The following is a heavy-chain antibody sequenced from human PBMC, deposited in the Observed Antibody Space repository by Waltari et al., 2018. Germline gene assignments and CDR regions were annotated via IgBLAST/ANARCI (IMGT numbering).Heavy chain of an antibody. D-gene: IGHD6-19*01. CDR1: GGSFSSSDW. CDR3: ARGFDGWPFDY. Sequence: QVQLKESGPGLVKPAGTLSRTCSVSGGSFSSSDWWSCVRQPPGKGLEWIGEIHHSGSTNHNPSLKSRVIMSVDKSKNQFSLKMNSVTAADTAVYYCARGFDGWPFDYWGQGMLVLVSS. CDR2: IHHSGST. V-gene: IGHV4-4*02. J-gene: IGHJ4*02.